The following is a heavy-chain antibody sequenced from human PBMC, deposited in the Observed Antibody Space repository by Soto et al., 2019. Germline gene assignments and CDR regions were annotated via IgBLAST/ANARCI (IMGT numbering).Heavy chain of an antibody. CDR2: INHSGST. J-gene: IGHJ4*02. V-gene: IGHV4-34*01. D-gene: IGHD3-10*01. Sequence: PSETLSLTCAVYGGSFSGYYWSWIRQPPGKGLEWIGEINHSGSTNYNPSLKSRVTISVDTSKNQFSLKLSSVTAADTAVYYCARVVVRGIFDYWGQGTLDTVSS. CDR3: ARVVVRGIFDY. CDR1: GGSFSGYY.